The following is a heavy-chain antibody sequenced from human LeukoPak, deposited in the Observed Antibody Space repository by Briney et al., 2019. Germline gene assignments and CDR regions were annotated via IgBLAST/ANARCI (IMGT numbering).Heavy chain of an antibody. CDR1: GFTFSSYG. CDR2: ITYNGNNE. CDR3: AKDGWIQTAPDDY. D-gene: IGHD5-24*01. J-gene: IGHJ4*02. V-gene: IGHV3-30*18. Sequence: GGSLRLSCAASGFTFSSYGMHWVRQAPGKGLEWVALITYNGNNEYYADSVKGRFTISRDNSKKTLYLQMNNLRAEDTAMYYCAKDGWIQTAPDDYWGQGTLVTVSS.